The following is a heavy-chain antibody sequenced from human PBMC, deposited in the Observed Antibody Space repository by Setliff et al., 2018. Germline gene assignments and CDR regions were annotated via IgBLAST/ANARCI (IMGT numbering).Heavy chain of an antibody. Sequence: ASVKVSCKPSGYTFTTYAINWVRQAPGQGLEWLGWINTNTGNPTYAQGFTGRFVFSLDTSVSTAYLQVSSLKAEDAAIYYCARATRFGNIKYRGDYYMDVWGKGTTVTVSS. V-gene: IGHV7-4-1*02. J-gene: IGHJ6*03. CDR2: INTNTGNP. CDR3: ARATRFGNIKYRGDYYMDV. D-gene: IGHD3-10*01. CDR1: GYTFTTYA.